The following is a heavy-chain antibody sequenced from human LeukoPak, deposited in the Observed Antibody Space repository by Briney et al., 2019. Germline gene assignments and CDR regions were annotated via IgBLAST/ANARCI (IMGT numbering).Heavy chain of an antibody. V-gene: IGHV4-59*01. D-gene: IGHD3-10*01. CDR2: IYNSGST. CDR1: GGSISNYY. CDR3: ARSGYYYGSGSYYNV. J-gene: IGHJ4*02. Sequence: SSETLSLTCTVSGGSISNYYWNWIRQPPGKGLEWIGYIYNSGSTNYSPSLKSRVTISVDTSKNQFSLKLSSVTAADTAVYYCARSGYYYGSGSYYNVWGQGTLVTVSS.